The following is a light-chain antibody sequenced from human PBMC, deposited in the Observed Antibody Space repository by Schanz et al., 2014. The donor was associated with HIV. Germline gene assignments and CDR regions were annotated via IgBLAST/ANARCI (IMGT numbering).Light chain of an antibody. V-gene: IGKV1-9*01. CDR1: QDISSH. CDR3: QQYYSSPYT. CDR2: DAS. J-gene: IGKJ2*01. Sequence: DVQLTQSPSLLSASVGDRVTITCRASQDISSHLAWYQQNPGKAPKVLIYDASTLQSGVPSRFSGSASGTLFTLTISCLQSEDFATYYCQQYYSSPYTFGQGTKLDIK.